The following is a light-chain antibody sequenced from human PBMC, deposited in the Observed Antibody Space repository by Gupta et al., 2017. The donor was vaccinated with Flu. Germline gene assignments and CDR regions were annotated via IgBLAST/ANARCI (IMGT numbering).Light chain of an antibody. CDR1: NIGTKS. Sequence: SYVLTQPPSVSVAPGQTARLTCGGDNIGTKSVHWYQQKPGQAPALVPYADSDRPSGIPERFSGSNSGNTATLTVSKVEAGDEAVYFCQVWHISSDHLRVFGGGTKLTVL. CDR3: QVWHISSDHLRV. V-gene: IGLV3-21*02. CDR2: ADS. J-gene: IGLJ3*02.